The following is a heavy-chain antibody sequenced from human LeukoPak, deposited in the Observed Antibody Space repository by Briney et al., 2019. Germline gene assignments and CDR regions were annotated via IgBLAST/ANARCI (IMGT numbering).Heavy chain of an antibody. CDR2: LTGYGGA. V-gene: IGHV3-23*01. J-gene: IGHJ5*02. D-gene: IGHD6-13*01. Sequence: GGSLRLSCEASGLSFINYAMMWVRQAPGKGLQWISTLTGYGGAYYADSGEGRFIISRDISKNTMFLQMYSLRAEDTAVYDCAKGAAAGKVDWFDPWGQGTLVTVSS. CDR3: AKGAAAGKVDWFDP. CDR1: GLSFINYA.